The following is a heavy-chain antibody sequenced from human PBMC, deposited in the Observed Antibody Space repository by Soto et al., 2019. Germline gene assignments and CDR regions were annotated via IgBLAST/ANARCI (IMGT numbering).Heavy chain of an antibody. D-gene: IGHD3-22*01. J-gene: IGHJ6*02. V-gene: IGHV5-10-1*01. Sequence: GESLKISCKGSGYSFTSYWISWVRQMPGKGLEWMGRIDPSDSYTNYSPSFQGHVTISADKSISTAYLQWSSLKASDTAMYYCARRAKYYYDSSGYYPSDVWGQGTTVTAP. CDR3: ARRAKYYYDSSGYYPSDV. CDR2: IDPSDSYT. CDR1: GYSFTSYW.